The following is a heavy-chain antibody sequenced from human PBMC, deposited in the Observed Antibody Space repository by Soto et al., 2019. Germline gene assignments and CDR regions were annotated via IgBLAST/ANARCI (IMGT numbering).Heavy chain of an antibody. Sequence: ASVKVSCKASGGTFSSYAISWVRQAPGQGLEWMGGIIPIFGTANYAQKFQGRVTITADESTSTAYMELSSLRSEDTAVYYCARGYGWHYDSSGYYLDVWGQGTTVTVS. V-gene: IGHV1-69*13. CDR2: IIPIFGTA. CDR1: GGTFSSYA. D-gene: IGHD3-22*01. J-gene: IGHJ6*02. CDR3: ARGYGWHYDSSGYYLDV.